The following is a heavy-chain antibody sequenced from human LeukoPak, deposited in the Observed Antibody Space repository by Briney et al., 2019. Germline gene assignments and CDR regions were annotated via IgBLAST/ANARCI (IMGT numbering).Heavy chain of an antibody. CDR2: ISSSGSTI. Sequence: PGGSLRLSCAASGFTFSSYEMNWVRQAPGKGLEWVSYISSSGSTIYYADSVKGRFTISRDNAKNSLYLQMNSLRAEDTAVYYCARAGEKAFHLWPEIDYWGQGTLVTVSS. CDR3: ARAGEKAFHLWPEIDY. CDR1: GFTFSSYE. J-gene: IGHJ4*02. D-gene: IGHD5-24*01. V-gene: IGHV3-48*03.